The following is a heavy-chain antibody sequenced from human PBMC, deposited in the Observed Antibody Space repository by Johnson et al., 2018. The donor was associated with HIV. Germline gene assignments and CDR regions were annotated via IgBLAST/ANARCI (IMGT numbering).Heavy chain of an antibody. Sequence: QVQLVKSGGGLVRPGGSLRLSCAASGFIFSDYYMSWIRQAPGRGLDWVSHISSSGSTKYYADSVKGRFTISRDNAKKTLYLEMNSLRVDDTAVYYCARESTAWGGDYVGYGLDVWGQGTLVAVSS. V-gene: IGHV3-11*04. CDR2: ISSSGSTK. CDR3: ARESTAWGGDYVGYGLDV. D-gene: IGHD5-18*01. J-gene: IGHJ3*01. CDR1: GFIFSDYY.